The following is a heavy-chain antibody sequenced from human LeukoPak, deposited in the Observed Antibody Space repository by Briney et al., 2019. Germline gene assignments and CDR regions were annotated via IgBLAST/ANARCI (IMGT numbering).Heavy chain of an antibody. J-gene: IGHJ2*01. D-gene: IGHD2-21*01. V-gene: IGHV3-23*01. CDR2: ISGSGDIT. CDR3: ARALYRQHIVVVNAKNYWYFDL. CDR1: GFTFSTYA. Sequence: GGSLRLSCTASGFTFSTYAMNWVRQAPGKGLEWVSGISGSGDITYYADSVKGRFTISRDNSKSTLYLQMNSLRAEDTAVYYCARALYRQHIVVVNAKNYWYFDLWGRGTLVTVSS.